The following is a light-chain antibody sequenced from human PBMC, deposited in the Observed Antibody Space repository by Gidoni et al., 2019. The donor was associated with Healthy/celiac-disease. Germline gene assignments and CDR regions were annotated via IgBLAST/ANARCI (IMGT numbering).Light chain of an antibody. CDR3: SSYTSSSTLDV. J-gene: IGLJ1*01. CDR2: DVS. CDR1: SSDVGGYNY. Sequence: QSALTQPASVSGSPGQSTTISCTGTSSDVGGYNYFSWYQQHPGKAPKLMIYDVSNRPSGVSNRFSGSKSGNTASLTISGLQAEDEADYYCSSYTSSSTLDVFGTGTKVTVL. V-gene: IGLV2-14*01.